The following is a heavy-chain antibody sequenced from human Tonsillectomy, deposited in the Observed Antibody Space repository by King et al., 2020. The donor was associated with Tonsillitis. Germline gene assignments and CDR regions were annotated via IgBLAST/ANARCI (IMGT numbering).Heavy chain of an antibody. D-gene: IGHD1-26*01. Sequence: LQLQESGPGLVKPSKTLSLTCTVSGASISSSSYYWGWIRQPSGNGLECIGDIYYSGRTSYNPSLKIRVTMSLDPSENQFSLKVTSVTAADTAVYYCARDGSYSYWGQGTLVTVSS. V-gene: IGHV4-39*01. CDR2: IYYSGRT. CDR3: ARDGSYSY. J-gene: IGHJ4*02. CDR1: GASISSSSYY.